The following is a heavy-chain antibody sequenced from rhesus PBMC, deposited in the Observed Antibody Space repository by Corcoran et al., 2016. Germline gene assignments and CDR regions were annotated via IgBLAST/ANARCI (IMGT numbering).Heavy chain of an antibody. D-gene: IGHD1-44*01. V-gene: IGHV4-93*01. CDR1: GVSISISHW. CDR3: AREGNKGDFDY. Sequence: QVQLQESGPAVVTPSETLSLTCGVSGVSISISHWWSWLRQSPGKGLEWIGGIYGSVGNKVYNASLNSRLTISKDPPKNQFSLKLNSVTAADTAVYYCAREGNKGDFDYWGQGVLVTVSS. CDR2: IYGSVGNK. J-gene: IGHJ4*01.